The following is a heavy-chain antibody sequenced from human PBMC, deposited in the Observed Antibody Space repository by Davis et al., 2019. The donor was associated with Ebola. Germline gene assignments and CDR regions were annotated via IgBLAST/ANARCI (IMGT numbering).Heavy chain of an antibody. V-gene: IGHV7-4-1*02. CDR3: ATLPDI. J-gene: IGHJ3*02. CDR1: GYRFTTYG. CDR2: INTNTGNP. Sequence: ASVKVSCKASGYRFTTYGMHWVRQAPGQGLEWMGWINTNTGNPTYAKSFTGRFVFSLDTSVSTAYLQINSLKTEDIAVYYCATLPDIWGQGTVVTVSS.